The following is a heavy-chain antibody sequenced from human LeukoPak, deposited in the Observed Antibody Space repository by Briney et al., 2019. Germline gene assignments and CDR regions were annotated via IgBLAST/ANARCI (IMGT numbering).Heavy chain of an antibody. D-gene: IGHD4-17*01. V-gene: IGHV3-66*01. CDR1: GFTVSSSH. Sequence: PGGSLRLSCTASGFTVSSSHMTWVRQAPGKGLEWISSLYSGGSTYYAGSVKGRFTVSRDKSKNTLYLEMNGLRAEDTGVYFCARAATKRCFDFWGQGVLVTVSS. CDR3: ARAATKRCFDF. J-gene: IGHJ4*02. CDR2: LYSGGST.